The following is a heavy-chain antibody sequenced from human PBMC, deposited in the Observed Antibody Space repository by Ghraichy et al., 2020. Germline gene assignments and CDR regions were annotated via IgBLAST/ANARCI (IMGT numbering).Heavy chain of an antibody. Sequence: LTCVGSGFILSSYSMNWVRQAPGKGLEWVAYITSSSRFISYADSVKGRFTVSRDNAQNSLYLQMKSLRDEDTAVYYCARGSTVVRFYYYAGMDVWGQGTTVTVSS. CDR1: GFILSSYS. CDR2: ITSSSRFI. V-gene: IGHV3-48*02. CDR3: ARGSTVVRFYYYAGMDV. D-gene: IGHD4-23*01. J-gene: IGHJ6*02.